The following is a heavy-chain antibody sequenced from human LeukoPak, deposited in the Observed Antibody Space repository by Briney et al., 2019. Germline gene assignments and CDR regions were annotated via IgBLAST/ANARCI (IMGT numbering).Heavy chain of an antibody. CDR3: ARRGVYSYGRKKYYFDY. Sequence: PGGSLRLSCAASGFTFSSYAMHWVRQAPGKGLEWVAVISYDGSNKYYADSVKGRFTISRDNSKNTLYLQMNSLRAEDTAVYYCARRGVYSYGRKKYYFDYWGQGTLVTVSS. D-gene: IGHD5-18*01. CDR1: GFTFSSYA. CDR2: ISYDGSNK. J-gene: IGHJ4*02. V-gene: IGHV3-30-3*01.